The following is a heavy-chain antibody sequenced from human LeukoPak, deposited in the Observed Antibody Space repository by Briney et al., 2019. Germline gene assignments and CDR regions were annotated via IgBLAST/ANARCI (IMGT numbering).Heavy chain of an antibody. V-gene: IGHV1-2*02. CDR2: INPNSGGT. CDR3: AAVAAAATGHSDY. Sequence: ASVKVSCKASGYTFTDYYMHWVRQAPGQGLEWMGWINPNSGGTNYAQKFQGRVTMTTDTSISTAYMEVSRLRSDDTAVYYCAAVAAAATGHSDYWGQGTLVTVSS. D-gene: IGHD6-13*01. CDR1: GYTFTDYY. J-gene: IGHJ4*02.